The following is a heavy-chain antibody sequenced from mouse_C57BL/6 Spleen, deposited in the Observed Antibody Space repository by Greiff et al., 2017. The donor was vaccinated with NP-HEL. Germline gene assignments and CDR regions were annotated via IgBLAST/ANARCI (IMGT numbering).Heavy chain of an antibody. V-gene: IGHV3-8*01. J-gene: IGHJ4*01. CDR2: ISYSGST. D-gene: IGHD2-2*01. CDR1: GYSITSDY. CDR3: ARSTMVTTGAMDY. Sequence: DVHLVESGPGLAKPSQTLSLTCSVTGYSITSDYWNWIRKFPGNKLEYMGYISYSGSTYYNPSLKSRISITRDTSKNQYYLQLNSVTTEDTATYXCARSTMVTTGAMDYWGQGTSVTVSS.